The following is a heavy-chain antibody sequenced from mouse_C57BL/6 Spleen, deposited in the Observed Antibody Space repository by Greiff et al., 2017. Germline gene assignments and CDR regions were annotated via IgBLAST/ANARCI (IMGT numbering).Heavy chain of an antibody. D-gene: IGHD4-1*01. Sequence: VQLQQPGAELVRPGSSVKLSCKASGYTFTSYWMHWVKQRPIQGLEWIGNIDPSDSETHYNQKFKDKATLTVDKSSSTAYMQLSSLTSEDSAVYYCARRLTGTGYFDVWGTGTTVTVSS. J-gene: IGHJ1*03. V-gene: IGHV1-52*01. CDR1: GYTFTSYW. CDR2: IDPSDSET. CDR3: ARRLTGTGYFDV.